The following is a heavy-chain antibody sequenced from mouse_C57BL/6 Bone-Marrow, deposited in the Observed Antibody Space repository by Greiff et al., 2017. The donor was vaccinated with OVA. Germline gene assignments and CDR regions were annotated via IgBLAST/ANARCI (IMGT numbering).Heavy chain of an antibody. CDR1: GYTFTSYW. Sequence: QVQLQQSGAELVRPGSSVKLSCKASGYTFTSYWMPWVKQRPIQGLEWIGNLDPSDSETHYNQKFQDQATLTVDNSSSTAYMQLSSLTSEDSAVYYCARRAPTGVAPDWYFDVWGTGTTVTVSS. J-gene: IGHJ1*03. CDR2: LDPSDSET. D-gene: IGHD1-1*01. V-gene: IGHV1-52*01. CDR3: ARRAPTGVAPDWYFDV.